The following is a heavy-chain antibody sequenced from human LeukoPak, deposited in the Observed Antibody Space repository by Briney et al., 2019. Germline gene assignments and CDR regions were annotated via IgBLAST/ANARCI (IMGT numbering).Heavy chain of an antibody. CDR3: VRSFYGDHPY. V-gene: IGHV3-13*01. J-gene: IGHJ4*02. D-gene: IGHD4-17*01. CDR2: VGTCGHT. CDR1: GFTLSTYD. Sequence: TGGSLRLSCAASGFTLSTYDMHWVRHGPGEGLEWVAAVGTCGHTFYPDTVKGQFTISRENARNSVYLQMNSLRAGDTAVYYCVRSFYGDHPYWGQGTLVTVSS.